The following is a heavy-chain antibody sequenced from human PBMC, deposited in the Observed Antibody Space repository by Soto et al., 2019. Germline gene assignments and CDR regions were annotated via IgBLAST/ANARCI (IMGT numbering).Heavy chain of an antibody. D-gene: IGHD4-17*01. V-gene: IGHV4-61*01. CDR3: ARTTAVPNSLRSRYFFDY. CDR2: VYYSGTT. J-gene: IGHJ4*02. CDR1: GGSVSDKTYY. Sequence: SETLSLTCSVSGGSVSDKTYYWSWIRQPPGKGLEWLGYVYYSGTTNYNPSLKSRVTISVDLSKNQFSLRLSSVTTADTALYYCARTTAVPNSLRSRYFFDYWGQGTLVTVSS.